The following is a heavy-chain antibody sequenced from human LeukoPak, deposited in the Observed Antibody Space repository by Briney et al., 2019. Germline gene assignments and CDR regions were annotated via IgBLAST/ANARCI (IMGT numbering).Heavy chain of an antibody. Sequence: GGSLRLSCAASGFTFSNYAMNWVRQAPGKGLEWVAGINDSGGSTFYADSVKGRFTISRDNSKNTVFLQMSGLRAEDTAVYYCARTLKWTLVGLDYWGQGTLVTVSS. CDR2: INDSGGST. J-gene: IGHJ4*02. CDR1: GFTFSNYA. D-gene: IGHD1-26*01. V-gene: IGHV3-23*01. CDR3: ARTLKWTLVGLDY.